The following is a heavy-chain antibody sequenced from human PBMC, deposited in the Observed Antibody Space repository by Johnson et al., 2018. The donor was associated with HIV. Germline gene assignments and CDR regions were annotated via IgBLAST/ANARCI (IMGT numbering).Heavy chain of an antibody. J-gene: IGHJ3*02. CDR3: ARVGVGGYSADGAFDI. D-gene: IGHD2-15*01. CDR2: LYSGGST. V-gene: IGHV3-NL1*01. Sequence: QVRLVESGGGVVQPGRSLRLSCAASGFTFSSYAMHWVRQAPGKGLEWVSVLYSGGSTYYADSVKGRFTISRDNSKSTLYLQINSLRAEDAAVFYCARVGVGGYSADGAFDIWGQGTMVTVSS. CDR1: GFTFSSYA.